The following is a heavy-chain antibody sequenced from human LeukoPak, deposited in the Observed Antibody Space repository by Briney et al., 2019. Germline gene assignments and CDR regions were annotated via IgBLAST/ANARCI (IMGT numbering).Heavy chain of an antibody. Sequence: GESLKISCKGSGYTFNSYWIGWVRQMPGKGLEWMGIIYPSDSDTRYSPSFQGQVTISADKSSSTAYLQWRSLRASDTAMYYCARLSEWITWNYGDAFGIWGQGTMVTVSS. CDR2: IYPSDSDT. CDR1: GYTFNSYW. V-gene: IGHV5-51*01. J-gene: IGHJ3*02. CDR3: ARLSEWITWNYGDAFGI. D-gene: IGHD1-7*01.